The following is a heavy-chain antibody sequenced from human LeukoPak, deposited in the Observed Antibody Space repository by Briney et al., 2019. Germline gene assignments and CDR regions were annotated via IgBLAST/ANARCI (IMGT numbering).Heavy chain of an antibody. CDR3: ARSEFGELFYYYYYMDV. V-gene: IGHV1-18*01. CDR2: ISAYNGNT. Sequence: PEASVKVSCKASGYTFTSYGISWVRQAPGQGLEWMGWISAYNGNTNYAQKLQGRATMTTDTSTSTAYMELRSLRSDDTAVYYCARSEFGELFYYYYYMDVWGKGTTVTVSS. D-gene: IGHD3-10*01. J-gene: IGHJ6*03. CDR1: GYTFTSYG.